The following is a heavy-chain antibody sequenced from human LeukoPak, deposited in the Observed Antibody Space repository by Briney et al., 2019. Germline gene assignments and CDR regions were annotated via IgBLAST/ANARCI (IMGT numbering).Heavy chain of an antibody. J-gene: IGHJ3*02. V-gene: IGHV5-51*01. CDR3: ARSAVAGPSAFDI. CDR1: GYSFTNYW. D-gene: IGHD6-19*01. CDR2: IYPGDSRI. Sequence: GESLKISCQGFGYSFTNYWIGWVRQMPGKGMEWMGVIYPGDSRIRYNPSFQGQVTISADKSISTAYLQWSSLKASDTAMYYCARSAVAGPSAFDIWGQGTMVTVSS.